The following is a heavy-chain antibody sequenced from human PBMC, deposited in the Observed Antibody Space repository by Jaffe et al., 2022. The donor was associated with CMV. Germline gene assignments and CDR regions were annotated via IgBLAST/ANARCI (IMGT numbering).Heavy chain of an antibody. J-gene: IGHJ5*02. V-gene: IGHV3-23*01. CDR2: ISGSGGST. CDR3: AKDGAPDDFWSGYYPMYNWFDP. CDR1: GFTFSSYA. Sequence: EVQLLESGGGLVQPGGSLRLSCAASGFTFSSYAMSWVRQAPGKGLEWVSAISGSGGSTYYADSVKGRFTISRDNSKNTLYLQMNSLRAEDTAVYYCAKDGAPDDFWSGYYPMYNWFDPWGQGTLVTVSS. D-gene: IGHD3-3*01.